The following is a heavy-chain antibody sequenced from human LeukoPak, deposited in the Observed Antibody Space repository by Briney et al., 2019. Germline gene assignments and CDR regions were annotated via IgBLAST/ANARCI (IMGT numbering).Heavy chain of an antibody. J-gene: IGHJ4*02. Sequence: SETLSLTCTVSGGSISDYYWSWIRQPPGKGLEWIGYIYYSGSTDYNPSLKSRVTMLLDTSKNQFSLKLTSVTAADTAMYYCARGGDILTGYCFDYWGQGTLVTVSS. CDR1: GGSISDYY. D-gene: IGHD3-9*01. CDR2: IYYSGST. CDR3: ARGGDILTGYCFDY. V-gene: IGHV4-59*01.